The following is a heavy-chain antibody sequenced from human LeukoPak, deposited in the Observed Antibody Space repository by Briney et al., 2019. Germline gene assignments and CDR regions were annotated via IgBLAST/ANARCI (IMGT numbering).Heavy chain of an antibody. CDR3: ARDRSLYYYDSSGLEGFDP. D-gene: IGHD3-22*01. J-gene: IGHJ5*02. V-gene: IGHV1-18*01. Sequence: GASVKVSCKASGYTFTSYGVNWVRQAPGQGLEWMGLISTYNGNTNYAQKLQGRVTMTTDTSTSTAYMELRSLRSDDTAVYYCARDRSLYYYDSSGLEGFDPWGQGTLVTVSS. CDR2: ISTYNGNT. CDR1: GYTFTSYG.